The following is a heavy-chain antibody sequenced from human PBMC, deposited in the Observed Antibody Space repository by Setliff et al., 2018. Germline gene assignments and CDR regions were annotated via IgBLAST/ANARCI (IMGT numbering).Heavy chain of an antibody. Sequence: ASVKVSCKASGYSFSTYAMSWIRQAPGQGLEWMGWINTNTGNPSYAQGFTGRFVFSLDTSVSTAYLQISCLKPEDTAMYYCARASRFATIVWKGDYYMDVWGKGATVTVSS. D-gene: IGHD3-16*02. CDR1: GYSFSTYA. V-gene: IGHV7-4-1*02. J-gene: IGHJ6*03. CDR2: INTNTGNP. CDR3: ARASRFATIVWKGDYYMDV.